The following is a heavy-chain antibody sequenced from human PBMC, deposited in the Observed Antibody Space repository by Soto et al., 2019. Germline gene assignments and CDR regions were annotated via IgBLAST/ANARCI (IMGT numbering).Heavy chain of an antibody. J-gene: IGHJ6*02. Sequence: QVQLVQSGAEVKKPGSSVKVSCKASGGTFGSYAISWVRQAPGQGLEWMGGIIPISGTANYAQKFQGRVTMTADESTSTAYMELSSQRSEDTAVYYCARSQGSSTSLEIYYYYYYGMDVWGQGTTVTVSS. CDR1: GGTFGSYA. CDR2: IIPISGTA. D-gene: IGHD2-2*01. V-gene: IGHV1-69*01. CDR3: ARSQGSSTSLEIYYYYYYGMDV.